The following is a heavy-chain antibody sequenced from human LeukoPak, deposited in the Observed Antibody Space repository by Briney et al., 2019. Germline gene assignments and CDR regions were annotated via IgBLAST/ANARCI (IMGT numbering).Heavy chain of an antibody. Sequence: GESLKISCKGSGYSFTNYWLGWVRQMPGKGLEWMGIIYPGDSDTRYSPSFQGQVTISADKSISTAYLQWNSLKASDTAIYYCAGHSNIVGAVDYWGQGTLLTVSS. V-gene: IGHV5-51*01. CDR1: GYSFTNYW. D-gene: IGHD1-26*01. CDR2: IYPGDSDT. CDR3: AGHSNIVGAVDY. J-gene: IGHJ4*02.